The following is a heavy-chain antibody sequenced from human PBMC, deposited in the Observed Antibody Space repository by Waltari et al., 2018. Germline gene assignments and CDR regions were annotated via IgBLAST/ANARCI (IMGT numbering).Heavy chain of an antibody. V-gene: IGHV4-34*01. D-gene: IGHD6-13*01. J-gene: IGHJ5*02. CDR3: ARGPYSSSWYGAGWFDP. Sequence: QVQLQQWGAGLLKPSETLSLTCAVYGGSFSGYYWSWLRQPPGKGLEWIGEINHSGSTNYNPSLKSRVTISVDTSKNQFSLKLSSVTAADTAVYYCARGPYSSSWYGAGWFDPWGQGTLVTVSS. CDR1: GGSFSGYY. CDR2: INHSGST.